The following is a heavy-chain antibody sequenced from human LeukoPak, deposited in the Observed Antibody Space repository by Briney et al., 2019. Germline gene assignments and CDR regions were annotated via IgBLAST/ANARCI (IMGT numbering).Heavy chain of an antibody. CDR3: AREGAPGAFDI. J-gene: IGHJ3*02. Sequence: SETLSLTCTVSGGSINSYYWSWIRQPPGKGLEWIGYIYYSGSTNYNPSPKSRVTISVDTSKNQFSLKLSSVTAADTAVYYCAREGAPGAFDIWGQGTMVTASS. V-gene: IGHV4-59*01. CDR2: IYYSGST. CDR1: GGSINSYY. D-gene: IGHD1-26*01.